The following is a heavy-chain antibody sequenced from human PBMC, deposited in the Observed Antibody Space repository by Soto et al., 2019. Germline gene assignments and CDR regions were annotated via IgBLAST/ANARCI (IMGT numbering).Heavy chain of an antibody. J-gene: IGHJ5*02. Sequence: EVQLVETGGGLIQPGGSLRLSCAASGFTVSNTYMTWVRQPPGKGLECVSVIYTAGGTNYADSVKGRFIISGDNSKNTLYLQMNSRRAEDTAVYYCARALPVAKGGFDPWGQGTLVTVSS. CDR3: ARALPVAKGGFDP. V-gene: IGHV3-53*02. CDR1: GFTVSNTY. D-gene: IGHD2-2*01. CDR2: IYTAGGT.